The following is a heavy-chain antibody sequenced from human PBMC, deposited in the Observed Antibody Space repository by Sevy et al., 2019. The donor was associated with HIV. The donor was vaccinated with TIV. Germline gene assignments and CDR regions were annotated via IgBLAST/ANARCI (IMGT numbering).Heavy chain of an antibody. CDR1: GFTFSNYG. CDR2: IRYDGSDK. D-gene: IGHD2-15*01. J-gene: IGHJ4*02. CDR3: AKDLVGPGRRYLDY. Sequence: GGSLRLSCAASGFTFSNYGMHWVRQVPGKGLEWVTFIRYDGSDKYYAASVKGRFTISRDDSKNTLYLQMDSLTPEDTAIYYCAKDLVGPGRRYLDYLGQGTLVPVSS. V-gene: IGHV3-30*02.